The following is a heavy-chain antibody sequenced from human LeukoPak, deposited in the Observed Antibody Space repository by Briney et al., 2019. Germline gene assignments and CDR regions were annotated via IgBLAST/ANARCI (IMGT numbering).Heavy chain of an antibody. V-gene: IGHV3-23*01. Sequence: PGGSLRLSCAASGFTFSGYGMSWVRQAPGKGLEWVSLISGTGASTYYADSVKGRFTISRDNSKNTVFLQMSSLRAEDTALYYCARKSASGNYPLDYWGQGTLVTVSS. D-gene: IGHD3-10*01. CDR3: ARKSASGNYPLDY. J-gene: IGHJ4*02. CDR1: GFTFSGYG. CDR2: ISGTGAST.